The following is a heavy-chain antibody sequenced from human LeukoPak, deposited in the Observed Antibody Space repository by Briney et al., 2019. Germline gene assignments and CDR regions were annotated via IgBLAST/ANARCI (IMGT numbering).Heavy chain of an antibody. V-gene: IGHV4-38-2*01. Sequence: PSETLSLTCAVSGYSISSGYYWGWIRQPPGKGLEWIGSIYHSGSTYYNPSLKSRVTISVDTSKNQFSLKLSSVTAADTAVYYCARGGLSSVVVFDYWGQGTLVTVSS. CDR2: IYHSGST. CDR3: ARGGLSSVVVFDY. CDR1: GYSISSGYY. D-gene: IGHD3-22*01. J-gene: IGHJ4*02.